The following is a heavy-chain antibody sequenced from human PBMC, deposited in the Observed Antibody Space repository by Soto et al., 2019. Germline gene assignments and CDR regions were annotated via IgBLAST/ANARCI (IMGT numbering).Heavy chain of an antibody. CDR3: ARDRWSSGWPWFLDF. J-gene: IGHJ4*02. D-gene: IGHD6-19*01. V-gene: IGHV3-21*04. CDR2: ISSSSVYI. Sequence: EVQLVESGGGLVKPGGSLRLSCKVSGFIFSDNSMSWVRQAPGKGLEWVSAISSSSVYIYYADSVKGRFTVSRDNAENSLFLQMDSLRVKNMAMYYCARDRWSSGWPWFLDFWGQGALVTVSS. CDR1: GFIFSDNS.